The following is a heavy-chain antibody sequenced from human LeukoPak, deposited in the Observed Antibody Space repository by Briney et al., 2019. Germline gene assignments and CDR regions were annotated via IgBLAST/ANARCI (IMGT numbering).Heavy chain of an antibody. V-gene: IGHV3-21*01. CDR1: GFTSSSYS. J-gene: IGHJ4*02. CDR3: ARGLPSGYEGYYFDY. D-gene: IGHD5-12*01. Sequence: GGSLRLSCAASGFTSSSYSMNWVRQAPGKGLEWVSSISSSSSYIYYADSVKGRFTISRDNAKNSLYLQMNSLRAEDTAVYYCARGLPSGYEGYYFDYWGQGTLVTVSS. CDR2: ISSSSSYI.